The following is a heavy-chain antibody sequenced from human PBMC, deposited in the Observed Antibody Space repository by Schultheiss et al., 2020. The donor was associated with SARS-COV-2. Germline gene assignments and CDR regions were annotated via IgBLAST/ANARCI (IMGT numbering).Heavy chain of an antibody. Sequence: GGSLRLSCAASGFTFSSYAMSWVRQAPGKGLEWVSAISGSGGSTYYADSVKGRFTISRDNSKNTLYLQMGSLRAEDTAVYYCARAVAMLQHAFDIWGQGTMVTVSS. J-gene: IGHJ3*02. D-gene: IGHD2-2*01. CDR1: GFTFSSYA. V-gene: IGHV3-23*01. CDR3: ARAVAMLQHAFDI. CDR2: ISGSGGST.